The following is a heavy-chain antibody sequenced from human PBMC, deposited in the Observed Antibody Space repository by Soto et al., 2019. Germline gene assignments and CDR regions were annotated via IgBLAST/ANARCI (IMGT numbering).Heavy chain of an antibody. D-gene: IGHD6-6*01. CDR3: ARSREYSSSSGFDY. V-gene: IGHV1-69*02. Sequence: ASVKVSCKASGGTFSSYTISWVRQAPGQGLEWMGRIIPILGIANYAQKFQGRVTITADKSTSTAYMELSSLRSEDTAVYYCARSREYSSSSGFDYWGQGTLVTVSS. CDR1: GGTFSSYT. J-gene: IGHJ4*02. CDR2: IIPILGIA.